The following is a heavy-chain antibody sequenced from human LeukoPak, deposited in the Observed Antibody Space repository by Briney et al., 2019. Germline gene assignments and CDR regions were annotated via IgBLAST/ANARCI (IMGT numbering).Heavy chain of an antibody. CDR2: ITSGNT. Sequence: GGSLRLSCVASGFTLSNYAMNWVRQAPGKGLEGVSVITSGNTFYADSVKGRFTISIDTFKNTLYLQMDSLRADDTAMYFCAKGDASGCSEDYLDYWGQGTLVTVSS. V-gene: IGHV3-23*05. CDR3: AKGDASGCSEDYLDY. J-gene: IGHJ4*02. CDR1: GFTLSNYA. D-gene: IGHD6-19*01.